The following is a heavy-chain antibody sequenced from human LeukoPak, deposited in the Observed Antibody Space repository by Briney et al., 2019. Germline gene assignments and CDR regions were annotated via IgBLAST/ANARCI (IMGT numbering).Heavy chain of an antibody. D-gene: IGHD2-8*02. CDR1: GYTFTSYD. J-gene: IGHJ4*02. V-gene: IGHV1-8*03. CDR3: ARDFGKHCSGSVCRVLDF. Sequence: ASVKVSCKASGYTFTSYDINWVRQATGQGLEWMGWMNPNSGNTGYAQKFQGRVTITRNTSISTAYMELSRLKSDDTAVYYCARDFGKHCSGSVCRVLDFWGQGTLVTVSS. CDR2: MNPNSGNT.